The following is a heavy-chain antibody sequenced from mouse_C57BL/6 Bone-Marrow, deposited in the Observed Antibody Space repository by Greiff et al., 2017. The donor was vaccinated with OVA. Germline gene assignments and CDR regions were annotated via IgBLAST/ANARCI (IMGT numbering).Heavy chain of an antibody. CDR2: IDPENGDT. D-gene: IGHD1-1*01. Sequence: VQLQQSGAELVRPGASVKLSCTASGFNIKDDYMHWVKQRPEQGLEWIGWIDPENGDTEYASKFQGKATITADTSSNTAYLQLSSLTSEDTAVYYCTTRYYGSSDDWYFDVWGTGTTVTVSS. CDR3: TTRYYGSSDDWYFDV. V-gene: IGHV14-4*01. J-gene: IGHJ1*03. CDR1: GFNIKDDY.